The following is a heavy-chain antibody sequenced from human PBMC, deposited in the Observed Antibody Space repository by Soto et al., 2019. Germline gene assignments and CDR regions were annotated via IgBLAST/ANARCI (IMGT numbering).Heavy chain of an antibody. CDR3: AKDVIMGRELPPEWFFDY. CDR1: GFTFSSYG. V-gene: IGHV3-30*18. Sequence: QVQLVESGGGVVQPGRSLRLSCAASGFTFSSYGMHWVRQAPGKGLEWVAVISYDGSNKYYADSVKGRFTISRDNSKNTLYLQMNSLRAEDTAVYYCAKDVIMGRELPPEWFFDYWGQGTLVTVSS. CDR2: ISYDGSNK. J-gene: IGHJ4*02. D-gene: IGHD1-26*01.